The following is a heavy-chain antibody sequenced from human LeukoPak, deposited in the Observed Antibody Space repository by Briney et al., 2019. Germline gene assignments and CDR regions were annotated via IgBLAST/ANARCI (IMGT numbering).Heavy chain of an antibody. CDR1: GFTFSSYG. Sequence: GGSLRLSCAASGFTFSSYGMSWVRQAPGKGLEWVSAISGSGGSTYYADSVKGRFTISRDNSKNTLYLQMNSLRAEDTAVYYCAKTKAPYYYYYYYMDVWGKGTTVTVSS. CDR3: AKTKAPYYYYYYYMDV. J-gene: IGHJ6*03. V-gene: IGHV3-23*01. CDR2: ISGSGGST.